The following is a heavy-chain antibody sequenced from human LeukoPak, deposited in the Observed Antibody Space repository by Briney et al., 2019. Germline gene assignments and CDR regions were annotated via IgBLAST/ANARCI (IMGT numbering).Heavy chain of an antibody. CDR1: GYIFSDYY. V-gene: IGHV1-2*02. D-gene: IGHD3-3*01. CDR2: INPHSGGT. Sequence: ASVKVSCKASGYIFSDYYIHWVRQAPGQGPEWMGLINPHSGGTNYAQKFRGRVTMTRDTSISTTYMELNRLTSDDTAVYYCARVVNRMTSFFLLFWGQGTLVTVSS. CDR3: ARVVNRMTSFFLLF. J-gene: IGHJ4*02.